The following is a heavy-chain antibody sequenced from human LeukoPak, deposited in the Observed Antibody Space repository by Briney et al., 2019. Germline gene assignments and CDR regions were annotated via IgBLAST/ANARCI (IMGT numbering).Heavy chain of an antibody. CDR1: GDSISSGGYY. J-gene: IGHJ4*02. CDR3: ARGVGGGYGSRIYDS. D-gene: IGHD5-18*01. Sequence: PSETLSLTCNVSGDSISSGGYYWSWIRQPAGKRLEWIGHMYVSGTTSFNPSLETRVTISMDRSKNQFSLNLNSLTAADTALYYCARGVGGGYGSRIYDSWGQGTLVIVSS. CDR2: MYVSGTT. V-gene: IGHV4-61*09.